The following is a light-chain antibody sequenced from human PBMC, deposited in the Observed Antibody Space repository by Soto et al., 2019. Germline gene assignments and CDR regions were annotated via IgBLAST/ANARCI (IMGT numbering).Light chain of an antibody. CDR2: AAS. CDR3: QQIYSIPIT. CDR1: QSISSD. V-gene: IGKV1-39*01. J-gene: IGKJ5*01. Sequence: DIQMTQSPFSLSASVADRVTITCRTSQSISSDLNWHQQKAGKAPKLLIYAASSLQSGVPSRFSGSGSGTHFTLTISSLQPEDFATYYCQQIYSIPITFGQGTRLEI.